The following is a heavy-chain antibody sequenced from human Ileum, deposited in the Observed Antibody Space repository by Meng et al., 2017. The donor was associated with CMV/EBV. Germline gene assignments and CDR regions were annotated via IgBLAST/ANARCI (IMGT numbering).Heavy chain of an antibody. V-gene: IGHV3-7*01. Sequence: GESLKISCAASGFTFSTYYMSWVRQAPGKGLEWVANIKPDGTEQHYVGSVRGRFTISRDNAKNSLYLQMNSLRVEDTAVYYCVKDINSGFYFTYWGQGTLVTVSS. CDR1: GFTFSTYY. CDR3: VKDINSGFYFTY. D-gene: IGHD1-26*01. J-gene: IGHJ4*02. CDR2: IKPDGTEQ.